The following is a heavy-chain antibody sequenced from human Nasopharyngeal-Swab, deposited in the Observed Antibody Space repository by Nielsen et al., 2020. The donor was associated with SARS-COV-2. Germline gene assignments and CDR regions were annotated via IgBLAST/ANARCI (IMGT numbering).Heavy chain of an antibody. Sequence: SETLSLTCTVSGGSISSSSYYWGWIRQPPGKGLEWIGSIYYSGSTYYNPSLKSRVTISVDTYKNQFSLKLSSVTAADTAVYYCARDAGAARNAFDIWGQGTMVTVSS. V-gene: IGHV4-39*07. J-gene: IGHJ3*02. CDR2: IYYSGST. CDR3: ARDAGAARNAFDI. CDR1: GGSISSSSYY. D-gene: IGHD6-6*01.